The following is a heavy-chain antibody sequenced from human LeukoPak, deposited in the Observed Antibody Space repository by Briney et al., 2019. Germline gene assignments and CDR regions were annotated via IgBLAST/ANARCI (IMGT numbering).Heavy chain of an antibody. Sequence: ASVKVSCKASGGTFSSYAISWVRQAPGQGLEWMGGIIPIFGTANYAQKFQGRVTITTDESTSTAYMELSSMRSEDTAVYYCARNGGYDMYNWFDPWGQGTLVTVSS. D-gene: IGHD5-12*01. V-gene: IGHV1-69*05. CDR3: ARNGGYDMYNWFDP. J-gene: IGHJ5*02. CDR2: IIPIFGTA. CDR1: GGTFSSYA.